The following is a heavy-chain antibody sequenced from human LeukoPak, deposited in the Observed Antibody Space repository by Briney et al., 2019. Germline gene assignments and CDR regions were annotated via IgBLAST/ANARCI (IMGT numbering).Heavy chain of an antibody. V-gene: IGHV4-4*08. CDR1: GGSISSYY. CDR3: ARDREVFGAGGWFDP. D-gene: IGHD3-3*01. CDR2: IYTSGST. J-gene: IGHJ5*02. Sequence: PSETLSLTCTVSGGSISSYYWSWIRQPPGKGLEWIGYIYTSGSTNYNPSLKSRVTISVDTSKNQFSLKLSSVTAADTAVYYCARDREVFGAGGWFDPWGQGTLVTVSS.